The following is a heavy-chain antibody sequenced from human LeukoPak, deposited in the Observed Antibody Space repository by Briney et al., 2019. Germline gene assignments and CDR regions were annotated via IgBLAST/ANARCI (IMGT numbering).Heavy chain of an antibody. D-gene: IGHD6-13*01. CDR2: IYHSGST. CDR1: GYSISSGYY. CDR3: ARDLASIAAAALDGGY. Sequence: SETLSLTXTVSGYSISSGYYWGWIRQPPGKGLEWIGSIYHSGSTYYNPSLKSRVTISVDTSKNQFSLKLSSVTAADTAVYYCARDLASIAAAALDGGYWGQGTLVTVSS. J-gene: IGHJ4*02. V-gene: IGHV4-38-2*02.